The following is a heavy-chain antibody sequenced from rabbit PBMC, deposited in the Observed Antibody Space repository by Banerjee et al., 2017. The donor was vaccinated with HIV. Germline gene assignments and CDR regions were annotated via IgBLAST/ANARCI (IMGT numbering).Heavy chain of an antibody. CDR1: GFTLSSYW. J-gene: IGHJ6*01. V-gene: IGHV1S45*01. D-gene: IGHD4-1*01. Sequence: QEQLEESGGDLVKPGGSLTLTCTASGFTLSSYWICWVRQAPGKGLEWIACMDAGSSGTTNYASWAKGRFTISKTSSTTVTLQMTSLTAADTATYFCARDPLLVVAGVAAYYGMDLWGPGTLVTVS. CDR3: ARDPLLVVAGVAAYYGMDL. CDR2: MDAGSSGTT.